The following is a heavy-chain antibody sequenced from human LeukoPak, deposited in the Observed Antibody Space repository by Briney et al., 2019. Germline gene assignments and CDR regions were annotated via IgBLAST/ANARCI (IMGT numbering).Heavy chain of an antibody. V-gene: IGHV4-59*12. CDR3: ARDHGDYFFDP. D-gene: IGHD4-17*01. CDR2: IYYSGST. Sequence: SETLSLTCTVSGGSIRSYYWSWIRQPPGKGLEWIAYIYYSGSTNYNPSLKSRVTISVDTSKNQFSLRLSSVTAADTAVYYCARDHGDYFFDPWGQGTLVTVSS. CDR1: GGSIRSYY. J-gene: IGHJ5*02.